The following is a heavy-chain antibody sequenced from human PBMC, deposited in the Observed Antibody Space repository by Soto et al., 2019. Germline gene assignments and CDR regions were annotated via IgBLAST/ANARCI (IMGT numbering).Heavy chain of an antibody. CDR2: IYPGDYET. Sequence: GESLKISCQCSGYTFSNFWIAWVRQLPGKGLEWMGIIYPGDYETRYSPSFHGKVTISADRSIGTAYLQWSSLEASDSAFYFCARSPRSSPYFDYWGQGALVTV. D-gene: IGHD6-13*01. V-gene: IGHV5-51*01. J-gene: IGHJ4*02. CDR3: ARSPRSSPYFDY. CDR1: GYTFSNFW.